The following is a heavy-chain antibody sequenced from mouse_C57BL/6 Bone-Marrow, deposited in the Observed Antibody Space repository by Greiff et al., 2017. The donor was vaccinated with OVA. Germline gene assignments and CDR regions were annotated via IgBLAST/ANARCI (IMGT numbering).Heavy chain of an antibody. D-gene: IGHD1-1*01. J-gene: IGHJ1*03. V-gene: IGHV1-76*01. CDR2: IYPGSGNT. CDR3: ARGTVGAPTRYFDV. Sequence: VQLQQSGAELVRPGASVKLSCKASGYTFTDYYINWVKQRPGQGLEWIARIYPGSGNTYYNEKFKGKATLTAEKSSSTAYMQLSSLTSEDSAVYFCARGTVGAPTRYFDVWGTGTTVTVSS. CDR1: GYTFTDYY.